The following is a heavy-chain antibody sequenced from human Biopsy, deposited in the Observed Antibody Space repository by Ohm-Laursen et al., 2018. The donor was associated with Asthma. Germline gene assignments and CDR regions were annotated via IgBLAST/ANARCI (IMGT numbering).Heavy chain of an antibody. J-gene: IGHJ4*02. D-gene: IGHD6-13*01. V-gene: IGHV3-11*01. CDR1: GFSFSDYY. Sequence: SLRLSCSASGFSFSDYYMMWIRQAPGKGLEWVAYISSQGSNLYYADSVKGRFTISRDNPKKSVYLQLDSLRVEDTAVYYCARGYSTSWYFGYWGQGTVVTVSS. CDR2: ISSQGSNL. CDR3: ARGYSTSWYFGY.